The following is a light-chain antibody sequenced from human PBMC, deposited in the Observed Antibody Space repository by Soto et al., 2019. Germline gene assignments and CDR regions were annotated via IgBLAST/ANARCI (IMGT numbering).Light chain of an antibody. Sequence: EVVLTQAPDTLSFSPGETATLSCRASQSVDRKVAWDQQNVGQAPRLLISDAYTRATGVGARFTGSGSATDCSLTITSLEPEDFAVYYCQQRGKWPSTFGPGTKVEMK. CDR1: QSVDRK. J-gene: IGKJ2*02. CDR3: QQRGKWPST. V-gene: IGKV3-11*01. CDR2: DAY.